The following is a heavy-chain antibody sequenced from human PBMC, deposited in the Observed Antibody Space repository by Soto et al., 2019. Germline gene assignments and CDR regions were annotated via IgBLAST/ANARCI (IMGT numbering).Heavy chain of an antibody. CDR2: ISSSGGST. CDR3: AKQLMVRGVVLLFDY. CDR1: GFSFSSYA. V-gene: IGHV3-23*01. D-gene: IGHD3-10*01. Sequence: EVQLLESGGGLVQPGGSLRLSCGASGFSFSSYAMSWVRQAPGTGLEWVSGISSSGGSTYYADSVKGRFTISRDNAKNTLYMQMNSLRAEDTAVYSCAKQLMVRGVVLLFDYWGLGTLVTVSS. J-gene: IGHJ4*02.